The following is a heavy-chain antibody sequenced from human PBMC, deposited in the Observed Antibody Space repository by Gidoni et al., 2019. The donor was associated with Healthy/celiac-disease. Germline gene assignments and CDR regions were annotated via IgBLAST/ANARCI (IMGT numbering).Heavy chain of an antibody. J-gene: IGHJ4*02. CDR2: IYYSGST. D-gene: IGHD3-10*01. V-gene: IGHV4-59*01. CDR1: GGSISSYY. Sequence: QVQLQESGPGLVKPSATLSLTCTVSGGSISSYYWSWIRQPPGQGLEWIGYIYYSGSTNYNPSLKSRVTISVDTSKNQFSLKLSSVTAADTAVYYCARGGDLGYWGQGTLVTVSS. CDR3: ARGGDLGY.